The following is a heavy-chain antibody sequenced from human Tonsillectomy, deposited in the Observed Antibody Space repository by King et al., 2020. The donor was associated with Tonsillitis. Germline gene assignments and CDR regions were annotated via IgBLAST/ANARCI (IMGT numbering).Heavy chain of an antibody. V-gene: IGHV5-10-1*03. CDR2: IEHSDSYT. J-gene: IGHJ5*02. CDR3: ARREDYGDSP. Sequence: VQLVESGAEVKKPGESLRISCKGSGYRFTNYWISWVRQMPGKCLEWMGRIEHSDSYTNYSPSFQCHVPISADKSISSAYLQWSSLKASDTAIYYCARREDYGDSPWGQGTLVTVSS. CDR1: GYRFTNYW. D-gene: IGHD4-17*01.